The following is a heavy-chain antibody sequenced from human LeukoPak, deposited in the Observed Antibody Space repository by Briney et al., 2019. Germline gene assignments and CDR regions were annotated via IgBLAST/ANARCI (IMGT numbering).Heavy chain of an antibody. V-gene: IGHV4-34*01. D-gene: IGHD3-10*02. CDR1: GGSFSGYY. J-gene: IGHJ5*02. Sequence: SETLSLTCAVYGGSFSGYYWSWIRQPPGKGLEWIGEINHSGSTNYNPSLKSRVTISVDTSKNQFSLKLSSVTAADTAVYYCARVPVRGRGSWFDPWGQGTLVTVSS. CDR3: ARVPVRGRGSWFDP. CDR2: INHSGST.